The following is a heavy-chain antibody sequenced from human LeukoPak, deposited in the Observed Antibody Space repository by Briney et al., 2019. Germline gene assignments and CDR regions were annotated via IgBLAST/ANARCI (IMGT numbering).Heavy chain of an antibody. D-gene: IGHD3-3*01. Sequence: GGSLRLSCAASGFTFSSYSMNWVRQAPGKGLEWVSYISSSSSTIYYADSVKGRFTISRDNAKNSLYLQMNSLRAEDTAVYYCASTPGYDFWSGYYSESYYYGMDVWGQGTTVTVSS. J-gene: IGHJ6*02. CDR1: GFTFSSYS. CDR2: ISSSSSTI. CDR3: ASTPGYDFWSGYYSESYYYGMDV. V-gene: IGHV3-48*01.